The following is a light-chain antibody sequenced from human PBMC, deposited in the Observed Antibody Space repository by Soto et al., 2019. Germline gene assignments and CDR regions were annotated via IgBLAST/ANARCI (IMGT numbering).Light chain of an antibody. V-gene: IGKV1-6*02. CDR2: GAS. CDR1: QGIRND. Sequence: AIQMTQSPSSLSASVGDRVTITCRASQGIRNDLGWYQLKPGTAPKLLIYGASTLQSGVPSRFSGSGSDTDFTLTISSLQPGDFATYYCLQDYSYPRTFGQGTRV. J-gene: IGKJ1*01. CDR3: LQDYSYPRT.